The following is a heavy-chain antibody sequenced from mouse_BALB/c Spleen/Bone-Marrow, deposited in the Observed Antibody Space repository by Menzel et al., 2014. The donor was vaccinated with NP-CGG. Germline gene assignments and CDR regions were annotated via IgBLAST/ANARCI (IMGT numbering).Heavy chain of an antibody. CDR2: ISHSGGSS. V-gene: IGHV5-12-2*01. J-gene: IGHJ1*01. CDR1: GFTFSSYI. CDR3: ARVSPYWYFDV. D-gene: IGHD6-2*01. Sequence: EVQLVESGGGFVQPGGSLKLSCAASGFTFSSYIMSWVRQTPEKRLEWVAYISHSGGSSYYLDTVKGRFTISRDNAKNTLYLQTSSLKSEDTAMYYCARVSPYWYFDVWGAGTTVTVSS.